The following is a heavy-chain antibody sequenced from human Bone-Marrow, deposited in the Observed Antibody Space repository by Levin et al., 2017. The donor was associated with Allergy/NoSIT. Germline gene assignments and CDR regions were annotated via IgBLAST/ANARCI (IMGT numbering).Heavy chain of an antibody. Sequence: GESLKISCAASGFTFSSYWMHWVRQAPGKGLVWVSRINSDGSSTSYADSVKGRFTISRDNAKNTLYLQMNSLRAEDTAVYYCARGKGALRYFDWPPNNWFDPWGQGTLVTVSS. D-gene: IGHD3-9*01. V-gene: IGHV3-74*01. J-gene: IGHJ5*02. CDR3: ARGKGALRYFDWPPNNWFDP. CDR1: GFTFSSYW. CDR2: INSDGSST.